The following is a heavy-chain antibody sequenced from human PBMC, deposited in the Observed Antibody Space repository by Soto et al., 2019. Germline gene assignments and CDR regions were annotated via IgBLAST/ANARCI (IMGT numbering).Heavy chain of an antibody. CDR2: ISAGGGT. J-gene: IGHJ4*02. V-gene: IGHV3-23*04. D-gene: IGHD6-19*01. CDR1: GFMFNNYA. CDR3: AKSDHAQWLCSFDS. Sequence: EVHLVESGGNLVQPGGSLRLSCAASGFMFNNYAMTWVRQAPGKELEWVSTISAGGGTYYAESVKGRFTISRAHSERTLHLQVSSLSADATAFYYCAKSDHAQWLCSFDSWGQGTLVTVSS.